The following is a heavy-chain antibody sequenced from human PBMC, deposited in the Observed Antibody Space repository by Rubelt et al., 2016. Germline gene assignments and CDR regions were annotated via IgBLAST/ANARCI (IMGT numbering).Heavy chain of an antibody. D-gene: IGHD4-11*01. V-gene: IGHV5-10-1*01. CDR3: ARLYGTITTYWYFDL. J-gene: IGHJ2*01. Sequence: SPSFQGHVTISADKSTSTAYLQWNSLKASDTAMYYCARLYGTITTYWYFDLWGRGTLVTVSS.